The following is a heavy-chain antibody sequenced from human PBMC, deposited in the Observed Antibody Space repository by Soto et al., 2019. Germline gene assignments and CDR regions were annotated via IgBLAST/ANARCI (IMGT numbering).Heavy chain of an antibody. CDR2: IKQDGSEK. V-gene: IGHV3-7*03. D-gene: IGHD3-16*02. Sequence: DVQLLESGGGLVQPGGSLRLSCAASGFTFSSYWMSWVRQAPGKGLEWVANIKQDGSEKYYVDSVKGRFTISRDNAKNSLYLQMNSLRAEDTAVYYCASPYDYVWGSYRPDAFDIWGQGTMVTVSS. J-gene: IGHJ3*02. CDR1: GFTFSSYW. CDR3: ASPYDYVWGSYRPDAFDI.